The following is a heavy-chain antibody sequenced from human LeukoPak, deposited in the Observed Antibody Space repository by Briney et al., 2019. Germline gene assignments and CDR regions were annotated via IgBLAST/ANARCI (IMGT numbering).Heavy chain of an antibody. V-gene: IGHV5-51*01. CDR3: ARVSVYYYDSSGYYEPFDY. D-gene: IGHD3-22*01. Sequence: GESLKISCKGSGYSFTNYWIGWVRQKPGKGLEWMGIIYPGDSDTRYSPSFQGQVTISADKSISIAYLQWSSLKASDTAMYYCARVSVYYYDSSGYYEPFDYWGQGTLVTVSS. CDR1: GYSFTNYW. CDR2: IYPGDSDT. J-gene: IGHJ4*02.